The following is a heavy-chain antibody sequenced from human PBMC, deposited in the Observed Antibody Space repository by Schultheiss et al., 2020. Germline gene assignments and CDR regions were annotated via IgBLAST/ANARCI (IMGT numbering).Heavy chain of an antibody. J-gene: IGHJ4*02. CDR3: ARGKFLEWLNMLPDY. D-gene: IGHD3-3*01. CDR1: GGTFSSYA. CDR2: IIPIFGTA. Sequence: SVKVSCKASGGTFSSYAISWVRQAPGQGLEWMGGIIPIFGTANYAQKFQGRVTITADESTSTAYMELNSLTSEDTAMYYCARGKFLEWLNMLPDYWGQGTQVTVSS. V-gene: IGHV1-69*13.